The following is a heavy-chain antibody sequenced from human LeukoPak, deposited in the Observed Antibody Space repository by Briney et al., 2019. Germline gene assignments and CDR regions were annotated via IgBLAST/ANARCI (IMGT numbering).Heavy chain of an antibody. D-gene: IGHD3-22*01. V-gene: IGHV5-51*01. CDR3: ARYGLIHYYDSSGPLGY. J-gene: IGHJ4*02. CDR1: GYGFTSYW. Sequence: GESLKISCKGSGYGFTSYWIGWVRQMPGKGLEWMGIIFPIDSDTRYSPSFQGQVTISADKSVNTAYLQWSSLRASDTAMYYCARYGLIHYYDSSGPLGYWGQGTLVTVSS. CDR2: IFPIDSDT.